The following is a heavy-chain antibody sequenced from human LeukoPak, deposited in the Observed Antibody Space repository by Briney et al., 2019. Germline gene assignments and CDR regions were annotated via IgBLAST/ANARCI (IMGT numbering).Heavy chain of an antibody. CDR3: ARHHQLHWFDP. CDR2: IYYSGST. CDR1: GGSISSYY. V-gene: IGHV4-59*08. Sequence: ASETLSLTCTVSGGSISSYYWSWIRQPPGKGLEWIGYIYYSGSTNYNPSLKSRVTISVDTSKNQFSLKLSSVTAADTAVYYCARHHQLHWFDPWGQGTLVTVSS. J-gene: IGHJ5*02. D-gene: IGHD2-2*01.